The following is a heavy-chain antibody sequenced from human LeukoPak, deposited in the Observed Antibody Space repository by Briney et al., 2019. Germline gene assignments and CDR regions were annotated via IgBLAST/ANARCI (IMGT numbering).Heavy chain of an antibody. CDR2: ITYNSGTI. Sequence: GGSLRLSCAASGFTFSSYAMQWVRHAPGKGLEWVSYITYNSGTIFYADSVKGRFTISRDNAKDSLYLQMSSLRGEDTAVYYCARDSGYSYADDYWGQGTLVTVSS. CDR1: GFTFSSYA. J-gene: IGHJ4*02. D-gene: IGHD5-18*01. CDR3: ARDSGYSYADDY. V-gene: IGHV3-48*01.